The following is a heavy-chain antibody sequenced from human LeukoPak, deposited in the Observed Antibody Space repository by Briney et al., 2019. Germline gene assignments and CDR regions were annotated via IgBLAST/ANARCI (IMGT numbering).Heavy chain of an antibody. D-gene: IGHD4-17*01. CDR1: GGSMSSGGYY. V-gene: IGHV4-30-4*01. CDR2: IYYSGST. J-gene: IGHJ4*02. CDR3: ARVTTVTTSFHFDY. Sequence: PSETLFLTCTVSGGSMSSGGYYWSWIRQPPGEGLEWIGYIYYSGSTYYHPSLKSRVTISLDTSKNQFSLKLSSVTAADTAVYYCARVTTVTTSFHFDYWGQGTLVTVSS.